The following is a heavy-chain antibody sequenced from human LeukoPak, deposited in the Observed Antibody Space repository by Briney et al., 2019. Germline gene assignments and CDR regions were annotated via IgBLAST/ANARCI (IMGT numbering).Heavy chain of an antibody. CDR3: XXXRLTAPNWFDP. CDR2: ISYDGSNK. CDR1: GFTFSSYG. D-gene: IGHD5-18*01. V-gene: IGHV3-30*03. J-gene: IGHJ5*02. Sequence: GGSLRLSCAASGFTFSSYGMHWVRQAPGKGLEWVAVISYDGSNKYYADSVKGRFTISRDNSKNTLYLQMNSLRAEDTAVYYXXXXRLTAPNWFDPWGQGTLVTVSS.